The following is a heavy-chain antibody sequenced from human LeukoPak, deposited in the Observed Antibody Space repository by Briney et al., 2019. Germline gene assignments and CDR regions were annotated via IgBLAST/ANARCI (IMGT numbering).Heavy chain of an antibody. CDR2: IFESQTT. J-gene: IGHJ4*02. V-gene: IGHV4-59*01. CDR3: ARWNEGLDY. Sequence: SETLSLTCTVSSGSISGYYWSWMRQPPGKGLEWVGYIFESQTTGYNPSLESRVTISQDTSRNQFSLKLSSVTAADTAVYYCARWNEGLDYWGQGTLVTVSS. CDR1: SGSISGYY. D-gene: IGHD1-1*01.